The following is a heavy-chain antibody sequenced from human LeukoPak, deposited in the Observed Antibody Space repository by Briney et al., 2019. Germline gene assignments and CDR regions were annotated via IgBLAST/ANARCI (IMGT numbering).Heavy chain of an antibody. J-gene: IGHJ3*02. CDR1: GGSISSYY. Sequence: PSETLSLTCTVSGGSISSYYWSWIRQPAGKGLEWIGRIYTSGSTNYNPSLKSRVTMSVDTSKNQFSLKLSSVTAADTAVYYCAREGVESDYYYDSSGLNAFDIWGQGTMVTVSS. D-gene: IGHD3-22*01. V-gene: IGHV4-4*07. CDR3: AREGVESDYYYDSSGLNAFDI. CDR2: IYTSGST.